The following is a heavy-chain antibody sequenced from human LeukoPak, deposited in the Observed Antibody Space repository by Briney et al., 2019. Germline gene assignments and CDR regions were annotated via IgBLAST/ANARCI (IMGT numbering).Heavy chain of an antibody. D-gene: IGHD3-16*01. CDR3: AVGATHYYMDV. Sequence: SETLSLTCTVSGGSIRGYYWSWVRQLPGKGLEWIAYIYYRGSTNYNPSLKSRVTISLDTSKNQFSLKLSSVTAADTAVYYCAVGATHYYMDVWGKGTTVTVSS. CDR1: GGSIRGYY. J-gene: IGHJ6*03. CDR2: IYYRGST. V-gene: IGHV4-59*08.